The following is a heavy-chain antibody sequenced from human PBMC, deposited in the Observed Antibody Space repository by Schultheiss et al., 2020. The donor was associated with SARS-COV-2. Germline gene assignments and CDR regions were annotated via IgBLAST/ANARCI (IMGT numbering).Heavy chain of an antibody. Sequence: SQTLSLTCAVSGYSLSSGYYWGWIRQPPGKGLEWIGSIYHSGSTYYNPSLKSRVTISVDTSKNQFSLEVSSVIAADTAVYYCARDTNLARGWFDPWGQGTMVTVSS. V-gene: IGHV4-38-2*02. CDR2: IYHSGST. CDR3: ARDTNLARGWFDP. D-gene: IGHD1-14*01. J-gene: IGHJ5*02. CDR1: GYSLSSGYY.